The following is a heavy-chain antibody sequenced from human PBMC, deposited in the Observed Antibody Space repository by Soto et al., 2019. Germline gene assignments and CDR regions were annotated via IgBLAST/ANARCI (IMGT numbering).Heavy chain of an antibody. CDR1: GGTFSSYA. V-gene: IGHV1-69*12. CDR2: IIPIFGTA. J-gene: IGHJ6*02. Sequence: QVQLVQSGAEVKKPWSSVKVSCKASGGTFSSYAISWVRQAPGQGLEWMGGIIPIFGTANYAQKFQGRVTITADESTSTAYMELSSLRSEDTAVYYCARDQRRERSGGYYYGMDVWGQGTTVTVSS. CDR3: ARDQRRERSGGYYYGMDV. D-gene: IGHD1-1*01.